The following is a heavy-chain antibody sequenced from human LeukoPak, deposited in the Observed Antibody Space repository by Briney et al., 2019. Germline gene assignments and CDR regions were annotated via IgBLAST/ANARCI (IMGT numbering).Heavy chain of an antibody. CDR2: ISGSGDTT. J-gene: IGHJ4*02. V-gene: IGHV3-23*01. Sequence: PGGSLRLSCAASGFTFSSYAMSWVRQAPEKGPEWLSTISGSGDTTRSADSVKGRFSISRDNSKSTLYLQMNSLRGEDTAVYYCAKGRYYFDCWGQGTLVTVSS. D-gene: IGHD5-24*01. CDR3: AKGRYYFDC. CDR1: GFTFSSYA.